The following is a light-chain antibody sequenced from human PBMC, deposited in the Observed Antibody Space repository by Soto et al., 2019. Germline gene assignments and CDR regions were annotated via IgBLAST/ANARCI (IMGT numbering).Light chain of an antibody. Sequence: EIVLTQSPATLSLSPGERATLSCRASQSINKNLAWFQQTPGQAPRLLIYDASNRATGIPARFSGSGYGTDFTLTISSLEPEDFAVYYCQQRANGPPMYTFGQGTKLEIQ. CDR2: DAS. V-gene: IGKV3-11*01. CDR3: QQRANGPPMYT. J-gene: IGKJ2*01. CDR1: QSINKN.